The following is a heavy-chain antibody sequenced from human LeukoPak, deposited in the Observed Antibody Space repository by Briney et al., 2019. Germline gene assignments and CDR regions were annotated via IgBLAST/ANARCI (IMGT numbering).Heavy chain of an antibody. CDR1: GASVITDDYY. CDR2: T. Sequence: SETLSLTCIVSGASVITDDYYWGWVRQPPGKGLEWLGSTYRIPPLKSRVTISVDTSRNQFSLRLRSVTAADTALYYCARGGGDFWNGYFGFCDSWGQGTLVTVSS. V-gene: IGHV4-39*07. J-gene: IGHJ4*02. D-gene: IGHD3-3*01. CDR3: ARGGGDFWNGYFGFCDS.